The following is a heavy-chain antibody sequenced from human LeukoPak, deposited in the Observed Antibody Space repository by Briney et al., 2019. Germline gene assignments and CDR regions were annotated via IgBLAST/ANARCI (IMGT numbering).Heavy chain of an antibody. Sequence: GGSLRLSCAASGFTFSSFGMHWVRQALGKGLEWVAFIRYDGSNKYYVDSVKGRFTISRDNSKNTLYLQMNSLRAEDTAVYYCARAVTMVRGVIINYYYYMDVWGKGTTVTVSS. CDR2: IRYDGSNK. CDR1: GFTFSSFG. V-gene: IGHV3-30*02. J-gene: IGHJ6*03. D-gene: IGHD3-10*01. CDR3: ARAVTMVRGVIINYYYYMDV.